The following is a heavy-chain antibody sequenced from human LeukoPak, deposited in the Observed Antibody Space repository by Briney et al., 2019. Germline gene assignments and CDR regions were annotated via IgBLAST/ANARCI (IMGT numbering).Heavy chain of an antibody. CDR2: ISYDGSNK. V-gene: IGHV3-30-3*01. CDR3: KSVDLPY. J-gene: IGHJ4*02. Sequence: PGGSLRLSCAASGFTFSSYAMHWVRQAPGKGLEWVAVISYDGSNKYYADSVKGRFTISRDNSKNTLYLQMNSLRAEDTAVYYCKSVDLPYWGQGTLVTVSS. CDR1: GFTFSSYA. D-gene: IGHD3/OR15-3a*01.